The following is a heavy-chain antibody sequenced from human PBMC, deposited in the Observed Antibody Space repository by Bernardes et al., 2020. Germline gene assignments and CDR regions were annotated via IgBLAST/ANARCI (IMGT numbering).Heavy chain of an antibody. D-gene: IGHD2-15*01. V-gene: IGHV4-39*01. CDR1: GGSISSSSYY. CDR2: IYYSGST. Sequence: SETLSLTCTVSGGSISSSSYYWGWIRQPPGKGLEWIGSIYYSGSTYYNPSLKSRVTISVDTSKNQFSLKLSSVTAADTAVYYCARQTGVVVAARFDPWGQGTLVTVSS. J-gene: IGHJ5*02. CDR3: ARQTGVVVAARFDP.